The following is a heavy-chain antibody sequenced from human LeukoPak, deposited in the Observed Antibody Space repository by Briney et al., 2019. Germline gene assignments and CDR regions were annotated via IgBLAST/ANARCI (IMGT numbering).Heavy chain of an antibody. D-gene: IGHD3-22*01. CDR1: GGSISGSY. Sequence: SETLSLTCTVSGGSISGSYWSWIRQPPGKGLEWIAYMYNSGSTNYNPSLKSRVTISIDTSKNQFSLKLSSVTAADTAVYFCARPPDFYDTWYFDLWGRGTLVTVSS. CDR3: ARPPDFYDTWYFDL. J-gene: IGHJ2*01. V-gene: IGHV4-59*08. CDR2: MYNSGST.